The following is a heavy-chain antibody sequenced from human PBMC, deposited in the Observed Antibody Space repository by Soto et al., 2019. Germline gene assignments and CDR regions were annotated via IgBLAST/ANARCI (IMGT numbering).Heavy chain of an antibody. J-gene: IGHJ4*02. D-gene: IGHD2-21*02. CDR2: INPSGGST. CDR3: ARDLYCGGDCYSDFDY. Sequence: ASVKVSCKASGYTFTSYYMHWVRQAPGQGLEWMGIINPSGGSTSYAQKFQGRVTMTRDTSTSTVYIELSSLRSEDTAVYYCARDLYCGGDCYSDFDYWGQGTLVTVSS. CDR1: GYTFTSYY. V-gene: IGHV1-46*01.